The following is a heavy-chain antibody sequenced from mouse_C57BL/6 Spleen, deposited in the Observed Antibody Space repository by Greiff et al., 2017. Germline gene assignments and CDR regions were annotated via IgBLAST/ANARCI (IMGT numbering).Heavy chain of an antibody. CDR1: GFTFSSYA. J-gene: IGHJ4*01. Sequence: EVKLVESGEGLVKPGGSLKLSCAASGFTFSSYAMSWVRQTPEKRLEWVAYISSGGDYIYYADTVKGRFTISRDNARNTLYLQMSSLKSEDTAMYYCTRDHDYDAMDDGGQGTSVTVSS. V-gene: IGHV5-9-1*02. CDR2: ISSGGDYI. CDR3: TRDHDYDAMDD.